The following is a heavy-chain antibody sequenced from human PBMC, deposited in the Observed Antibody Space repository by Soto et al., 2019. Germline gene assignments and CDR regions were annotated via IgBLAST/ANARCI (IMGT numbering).Heavy chain of an antibody. CDR3: ARDPWFAEIPFDT. D-gene: IGHD3-10*01. CDR1: GGSISSSSYY. J-gene: IGHJ4*02. Sequence: PSETLSLTCTVSGGSISSSSYYWGWIRQPPGKGLEWIGSIYYSGSTYYNLSLKSRVNISVDTSKNQISLKLSSVTAADTAVYYCARDPWFAEIPFDTWGQGTLVTVSS. V-gene: IGHV4-39*02. CDR2: IYYSGST.